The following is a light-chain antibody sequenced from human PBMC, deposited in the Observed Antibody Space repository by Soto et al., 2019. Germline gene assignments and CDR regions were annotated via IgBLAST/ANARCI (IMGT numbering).Light chain of an antibody. Sequence: QSAPTQPRSVSGSPGQTVTISCTGTSRDVGFSNYISWYQQHPGEAPKLVIYDVAQRPSGVPDRLSGSRSGKTASLTISGLQPDDEGDYYCATWDDSLNGWVFGGGTKLTVL. CDR1: SRDVGFSNY. CDR3: ATWDDSLNGWV. V-gene: IGLV2-11*01. J-gene: IGLJ3*02. CDR2: DVA.